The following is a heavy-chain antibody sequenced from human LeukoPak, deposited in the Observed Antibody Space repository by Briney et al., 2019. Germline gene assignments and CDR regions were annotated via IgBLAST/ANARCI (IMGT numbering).Heavy chain of an antibody. V-gene: IGHV1-2*02. Sequence: GASVQVSCKASGGTFGTYPISWVRQAPGQGLEWMGWINPNDGDTNYAQKFQGRVTMTRDASISTAHMEVSRLRSDDTAVYYCARANFLYCSSTTCLFDYWGQGTLVTVSS. CDR3: ARANFLYCSSTTCLFDY. J-gene: IGHJ4*02. D-gene: IGHD2-2*01. CDR1: GGTFGTYP. CDR2: INPNDGDT.